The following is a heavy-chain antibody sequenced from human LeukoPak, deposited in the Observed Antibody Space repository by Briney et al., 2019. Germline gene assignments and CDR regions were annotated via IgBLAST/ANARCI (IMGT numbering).Heavy chain of an antibody. V-gene: IGHV3-21*01. CDR1: GFTFSIYN. CDR2: ISTSSSYI. J-gene: IGHJ4*02. Sequence: QTGGSLRLSCAASGFTFSIYNMNWVRQAPGKGLEWVSSISTSSSYIYYADSVKGRFSVSRDNAKNSLYLQMDSLRAEDTAVYYCARDSDGSGSYSFDYWGQGTPVTVSS. D-gene: IGHD3-10*01. CDR3: ARDSDGSGSYSFDY.